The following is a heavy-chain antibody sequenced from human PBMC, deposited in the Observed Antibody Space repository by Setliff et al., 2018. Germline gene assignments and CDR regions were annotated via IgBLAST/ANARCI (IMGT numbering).Heavy chain of an antibody. CDR2: ISNSGGEI. V-gene: IGHV3-23*01. CDR1: GFTFNNYF. Sequence: PGESLKISCAASGFTFNNYFMIWVRQAPGKGLEWVSSISNSGGEIHYADSVKGRFTISRDNPRSTLYLQMNSLRAEDTALYYCAKDLSSNTAASYFFDLWGQGTQVTVSS. D-gene: IGHD5-18*01. J-gene: IGHJ4*02. CDR3: AKDLSSNTAASYFFDL.